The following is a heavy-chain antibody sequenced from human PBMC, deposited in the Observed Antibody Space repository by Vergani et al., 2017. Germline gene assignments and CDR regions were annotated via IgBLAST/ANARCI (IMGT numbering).Heavy chain of an antibody. CDR2: ISWNSGST. CDR1: GFTFDDYA. D-gene: IGHD3-22*01. J-gene: IGHJ6*03. V-gene: IGHV3-9*01. Sequence: EVQLVESGGGLVQPGRSLRLSCAASGFTFDDYAMHWVRQAPGKGLEWVSGISWNSGSTGYADSVKGRFTISRDNAKNSLYLQMNSLRAEDTAVYYCASHTYYYDSSGYYYYYYMDVWGKGTTVTVSS. CDR3: ASHTYYYDSSGYYYYYYMDV.